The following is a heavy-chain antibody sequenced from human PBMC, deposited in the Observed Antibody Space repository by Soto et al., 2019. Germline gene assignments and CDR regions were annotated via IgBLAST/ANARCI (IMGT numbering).Heavy chain of an antibody. CDR1: GFTFSDYW. V-gene: IGHV3-7*01. CDR2: IKQDGSQK. J-gene: IGHJ4*02. Sequence: SLRLSCAGSGFTFSDYWMAWVRQAPGKGLEWVANIKQDGSQKNYVDSVKGRFTSSRDNSRDSLFLQMNSLRAEDTALYYCARDVTGTLDYWGQGALVTVSS. D-gene: IGHD2-8*02. CDR3: ARDVTGTLDY.